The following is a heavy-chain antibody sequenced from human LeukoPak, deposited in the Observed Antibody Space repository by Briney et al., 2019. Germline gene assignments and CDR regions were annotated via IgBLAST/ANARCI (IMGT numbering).Heavy chain of an antibody. CDR2: IYTSGST. J-gene: IGHJ5*02. V-gene: IGHV4-4*07. Sequence: SETLSLTCSVSGGSISNYYWSWIRQPAGKGLEWIGRIYTSGSTNYNPSLKSRVTMSVDTSKNQFSLKLSSVTAADTAVYCCARARAAYNWLDPWGQGTWSPSPQ. CDR1: GGSISNYY. D-gene: IGHD6-25*01. CDR3: ARARAAYNWLDP.